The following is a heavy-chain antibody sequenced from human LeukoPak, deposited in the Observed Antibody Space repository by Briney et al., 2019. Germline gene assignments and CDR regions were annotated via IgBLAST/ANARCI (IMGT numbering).Heavy chain of an antibody. CDR2: ISSSGSTI. CDR3: AKVGPNSSGWYFNAFDI. V-gene: IGHV3-48*03. D-gene: IGHD6-19*01. J-gene: IGHJ3*02. CDR1: GXTFSSYE. Sequence: PGGSLRLSCAASGXTFSSYEMNWVRQAPGKGLEWVSYISSSGSTIYYADSVKGRFTISRDNAKNSLYLQMNSLRAEDTAVYYCAKVGPNSSGWYFNAFDIWGQGTMVTVSS.